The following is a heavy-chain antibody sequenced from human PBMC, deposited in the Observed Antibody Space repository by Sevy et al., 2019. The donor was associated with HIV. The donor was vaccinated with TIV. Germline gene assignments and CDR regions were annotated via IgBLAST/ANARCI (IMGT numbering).Heavy chain of an antibody. V-gene: IGHV3-21*01. D-gene: IGHD3-10*01. CDR2: ISSSSSYI. Sequence: GGSLRLSCAASGFTFSSYSMNWVRQAPGKGLEWVSSISSSSSYIYYADSVKGRSTISRDNAKNSLYLQMNSLRAEDTAVYYCARGEYYGSGSYYHYYYGMDVWGQGTTVTVSS. J-gene: IGHJ6*02. CDR3: ARGEYYGSGSYYHYYYGMDV. CDR1: GFTFSSYS.